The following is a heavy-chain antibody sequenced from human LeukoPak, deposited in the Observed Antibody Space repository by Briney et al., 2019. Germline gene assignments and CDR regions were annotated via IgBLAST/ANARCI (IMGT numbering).Heavy chain of an antibody. D-gene: IGHD3-9*01. V-gene: IGHV3-23*01. CDR3: ARDSRYDILTGYYPISYFDY. J-gene: IGHJ4*02. Sequence: TGGSLRLSCAASGFTFSSYAMNWVRQAPGKGLEWVSAISGSGGSTYYADSVKGRFTISRDNAKNSLYLQMNSLRAEDTAVYYCARDSRYDILTGYYPISYFDYWGQGTLVTVSS. CDR1: GFTFSSYA. CDR2: ISGSGGST.